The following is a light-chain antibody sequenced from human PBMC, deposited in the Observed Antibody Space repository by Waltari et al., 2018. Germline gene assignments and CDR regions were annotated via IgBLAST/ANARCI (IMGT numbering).Light chain of an antibody. CDR1: QNVYTN. V-gene: IGKV3-15*01. J-gene: IGKJ4*01. Sequence: EIVMTQSPATLSLSPGESATLSCRASQNVYTNLAWYQQKPGQAPRLLISGASARATGVPWRFRGSGSGTEFTLTISSLQSDVFAVYYCQQYNTWPPLTFGGGTRVDIK. CDR3: QQYNTWPPLT. CDR2: GAS.